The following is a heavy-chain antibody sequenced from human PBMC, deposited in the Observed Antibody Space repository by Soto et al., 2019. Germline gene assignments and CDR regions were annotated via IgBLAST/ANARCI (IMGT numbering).Heavy chain of an antibody. CDR3: ARDRPHLNYYDSSDGDGFDI. V-gene: IGHV1-18*04. Sequence: ASLKVSCKASGYTFTGYFMDWVRQAPGEGIEWMGWISAYNGNTNYAQKLQGRVTMTTDTSTSTAYMELRSLRSDDTAVYYCARDRPHLNYYDSSDGDGFDIWGQGTMVTVSS. D-gene: IGHD3-22*01. J-gene: IGHJ3*02. CDR2: ISAYNGNT. CDR1: GYTFTGYF.